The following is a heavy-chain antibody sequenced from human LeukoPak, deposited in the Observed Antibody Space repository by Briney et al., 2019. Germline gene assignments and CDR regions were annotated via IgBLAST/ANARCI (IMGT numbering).Heavy chain of an antibody. CDR1: GFTFSSYS. V-gene: IGHV3-21*01. Sequence: GGSLRLSCAASGFTFSSYSMNWVRQAPGKGLEWVSSISSSSSYIYYADSVKGRFTISRDNAKHSLYLQMNSLTAEDTAVYYCARVAPLFDIVVVPAASDYWGQGTLVTVSS. CDR2: ISSSSSYI. D-gene: IGHD2-2*01. J-gene: IGHJ4*02. CDR3: ARVAPLFDIVVVPAASDY.